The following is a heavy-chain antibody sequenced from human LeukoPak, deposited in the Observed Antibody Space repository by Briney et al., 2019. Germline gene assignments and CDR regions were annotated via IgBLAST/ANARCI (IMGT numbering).Heavy chain of an antibody. D-gene: IGHD3-10*01. J-gene: IGHJ4*02. CDR3: ARAPRLWFGELLLDY. V-gene: IGHV4-4*02. Sequence: SGTLSLTCAVSGGSISSSNWWSWVRRPPGKGLEWIGEIYHSGSTNYNPSLKSRVTISVDKSKNQFSLKLSSVTAADTAVYYCARAPRLWFGELLLDYWGQGTLVTVSS. CDR2: IYHSGST. CDR1: GGSISSSNW.